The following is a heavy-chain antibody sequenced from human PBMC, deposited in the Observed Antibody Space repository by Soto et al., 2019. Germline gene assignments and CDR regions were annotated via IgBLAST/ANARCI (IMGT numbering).Heavy chain of an antibody. CDR1: GFSFSDYY. Sequence: PGGSLRLSCAASGFSFSDYYMSWIRQAPGKGLEWVSLISTSGSSTDYADSVKGRFTISRDNAKNSLSLQMNSLRAEDTAVYYYENLAKNYYPYLDFWGKGTTVTVSS. D-gene: IGHD1-26*01. V-gene: IGHV3-11*01. CDR2: ISTSGSST. J-gene: IGHJ6*03. CDR3: ENLAKNYYPYLDF.